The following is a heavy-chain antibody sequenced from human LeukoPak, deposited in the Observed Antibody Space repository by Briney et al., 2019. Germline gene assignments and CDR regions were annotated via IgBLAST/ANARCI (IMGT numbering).Heavy chain of an antibody. Sequence: GGSLRLSWAASGFTFSSYWMHWVRQAPGKGLVWVSRINSDGRSTIYADSVKGRFTISRDNAKNTLYLQMNSLRAEDTAVYYCARSYGAGRFDYWGQGTRVTVSS. D-gene: IGHD1-26*01. CDR2: INSDGRST. CDR1: GFTFSSYW. CDR3: ARSYGAGRFDY. V-gene: IGHV3-74*01. J-gene: IGHJ4*02.